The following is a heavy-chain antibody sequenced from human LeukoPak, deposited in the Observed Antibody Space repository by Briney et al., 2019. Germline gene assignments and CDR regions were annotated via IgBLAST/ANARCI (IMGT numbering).Heavy chain of an antibody. J-gene: IGHJ4*02. D-gene: IGHD1-26*01. V-gene: IGHV3-48*02. CDR2: ITASGTAM. Sequence: PGRSLRLSCAASGFTFSRYSMHWVRQAPGKGLEWVSHITASGTAMFYADSVKGRFTISRDNAKNSLYLQMNSLRDEDTAVYYCASSGSYRFDYWGQGTLVTVSS. CDR3: ASSGSYRFDY. CDR1: GFTFSRYS.